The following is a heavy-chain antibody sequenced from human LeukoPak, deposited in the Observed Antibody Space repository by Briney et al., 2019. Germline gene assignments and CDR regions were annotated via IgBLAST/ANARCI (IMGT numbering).Heavy chain of an antibody. V-gene: IGHV3-21*01. CDR3: ARDPRWSFDY. CDR2: ISSSSSYI. J-gene: IGHJ4*02. D-gene: IGHD3-3*01. CDR1: GFTFSRYS. Sequence: GGSLRLSCAASGFTFSRYSMNWVRQAPGKGLEWVSSISSSSSYIYHADSVKGRFTISRDNAKNSLYLQMNSLRVEDTAVYYCARDPRWSFDYWGQGTPVTVSS.